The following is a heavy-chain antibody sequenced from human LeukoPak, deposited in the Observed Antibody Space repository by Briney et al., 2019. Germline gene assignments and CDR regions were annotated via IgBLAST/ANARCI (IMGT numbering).Heavy chain of an antibody. D-gene: IGHD3-9*01. V-gene: IGHV3-15*01. Sequence: GGSLRLSCAASGFTFSNAWMSWVRQAPGKGLEWVGRIKSKTDGGTTDYAAPVKGRFTISRDDSKNTLYLQMNSLKTEDTAVYCCTTDEKVLRYFDWLDYFDYWGQGTLVTVSS. CDR1: GFTFSNAW. J-gene: IGHJ4*02. CDR2: IKSKTDGGTT. CDR3: TTDEKVLRYFDWLDYFDY.